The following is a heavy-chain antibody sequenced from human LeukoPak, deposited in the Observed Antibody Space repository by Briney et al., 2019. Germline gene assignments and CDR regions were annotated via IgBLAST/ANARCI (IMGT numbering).Heavy chain of an antibody. Sequence: PGGSLRLSCAASGFMFSSNWMSWVRLAPGKGLEWVANIKEDGTETYYVDSVKGRFTISRDNSENTLYLQLNNLRAEDTALYYCAGRPTGYSSGYVYWGQGTLVTVSS. J-gene: IGHJ4*02. D-gene: IGHD5-18*01. V-gene: IGHV3-7*03. CDR1: GFMFSSNW. CDR3: AGRPTGYSSGYVY. CDR2: IKEDGTET.